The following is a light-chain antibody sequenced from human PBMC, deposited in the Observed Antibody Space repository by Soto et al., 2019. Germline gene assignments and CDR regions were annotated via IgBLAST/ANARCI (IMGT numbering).Light chain of an antibody. V-gene: IGLV1-40*01. CDR1: NSNHGAGYD. Sequence: QAVLTEPPPVPGDPGERVRIFSSGSNSNHGAGYDVQWYQPFPGTAPKLLIYANSARPSGVPDRFSGSKSGTSASLAITGLQAEDEADYYCQSYDSSLIVSKVFGTGTKVTVL. CDR3: QSYDSSLIVSKV. CDR2: ANS. J-gene: IGLJ1*01.